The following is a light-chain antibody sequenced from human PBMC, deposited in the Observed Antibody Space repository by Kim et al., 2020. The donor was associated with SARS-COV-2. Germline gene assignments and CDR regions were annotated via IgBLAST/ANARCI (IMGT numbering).Light chain of an antibody. V-gene: IGLV2-11*01. J-gene: IGLJ3*02. CDR3: SSYAGRYTGV. Sequence: QSALTQPRSVSGSPGQSVTISCTGTSSDIGDYNYVSWYQQLPGKAPKLIIYAVDKRPSGVPDRFSGSKSGNTASLTISGLQAEDETDYYCSSYAGRYTGVFGGGTQLTVL. CDR2: AVD. CDR1: SSDIGDYNY.